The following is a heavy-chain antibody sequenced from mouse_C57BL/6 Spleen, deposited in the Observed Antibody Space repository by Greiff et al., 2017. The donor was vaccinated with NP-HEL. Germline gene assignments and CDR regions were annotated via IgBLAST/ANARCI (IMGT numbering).Heavy chain of an antibody. Sequence: EVQLQQSGPELVKPGASVKISCKASGYTFTDYYMNWVKQSHGKSLEWIGDINPNNGGTSYNQKFKGKATLTVDKSSSTAYMELRSLTSEDSAVYYCAVYGNYEGFDVWGTGTTVTVSS. CDR1: GYTFTDYY. J-gene: IGHJ1*03. D-gene: IGHD2-1*01. V-gene: IGHV1-26*01. CDR2: INPNNGGT. CDR3: AVYGNYEGFDV.